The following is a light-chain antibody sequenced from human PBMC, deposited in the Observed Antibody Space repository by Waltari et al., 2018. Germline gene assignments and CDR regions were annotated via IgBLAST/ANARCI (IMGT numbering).Light chain of an antibody. CDR2: LGS. CDR1: QNLLHSNGYNY. V-gene: IGKV2-28*01. J-gene: IGKJ2*01. CDR3: MQSLQTPRT. Sequence: DIVMTQSPLSLPVTPGEPASIPCRSSQNLLHSNGYNYLDWYLQKPGQSPQLLIYLGSYRASGVPDRLSGSGSGTDFTLKISRVEAEDVGVYYCMQSLQTPRTFGQGTKLEIK.